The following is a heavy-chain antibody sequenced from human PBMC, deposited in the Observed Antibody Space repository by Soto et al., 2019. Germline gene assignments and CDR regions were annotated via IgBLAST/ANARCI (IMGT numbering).Heavy chain of an antibody. V-gene: IGHV2-5*02. CDR3: AHIVVAGLGYYFDY. CDR1: GFSLSSTRMA. Sequence: QITLKESGPTLVKPTQTLTLTCTFSGFSLSSTRMAVGWIRQPPGKALEWLALIYWDDDKRYSPFLKSRITITKDNSKNRVVLTMSNMDPVDTARYCCAHIVVAGLGYYFDYWGQGTLVTVSS. D-gene: IGHD6-19*01. J-gene: IGHJ4*02. CDR2: IYWDDDK.